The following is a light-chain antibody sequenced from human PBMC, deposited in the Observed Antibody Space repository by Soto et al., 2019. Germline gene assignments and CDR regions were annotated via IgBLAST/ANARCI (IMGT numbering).Light chain of an antibody. CDR2: AAS. CDR1: QSISSY. CDR3: QQSYTTPYT. J-gene: IGKJ2*01. Sequence: IRMPQSPSSLSASVGARVSIPCRARQSISSYLDWSQQQPGQAPNLLIYAASSLQSGVPSRFSGSGSGTDFTLTISSLQLEDFATYYCQQSYTTPYTFGQGTKLEIK. V-gene: IGKV1-39*01.